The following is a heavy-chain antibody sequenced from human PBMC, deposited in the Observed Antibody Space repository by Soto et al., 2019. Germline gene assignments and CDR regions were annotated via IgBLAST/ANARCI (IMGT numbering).Heavy chain of an antibody. Sequence: ASVKVSCKASGGTFSSYAISWVRQAPGQGLEWMGGIIPIFGTANYAQKFQGRVTITADESTSTAYMGLSSLRSEDTAVYYCATYMATITGCSFDPWGQGTLVTVYS. V-gene: IGHV1-69*13. J-gene: IGHJ5*02. CDR2: IIPIFGTA. D-gene: IGHD5-12*01. CDR3: ATYMATITGCSFDP. CDR1: GGTFSSYA.